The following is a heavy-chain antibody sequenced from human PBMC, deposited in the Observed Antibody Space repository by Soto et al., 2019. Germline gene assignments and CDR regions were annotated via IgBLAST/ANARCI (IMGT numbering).Heavy chain of an antibody. CDR3: ARDSQYAFDF. CDR1: GFNFSSYT. CDR2: ITGDGSGM. Sequence: EVQLVESGGDLVQPGGSLRLSCAASGFNFSSYTMNWVRQAPGKGLEWISYITGDGSGMFYADSVKGRFTISRDNAKNSLDLHMNSLRDEHAAVYYCARDSQYAFDFWGQGTMVTVSS. J-gene: IGHJ3*01. V-gene: IGHV3-48*02.